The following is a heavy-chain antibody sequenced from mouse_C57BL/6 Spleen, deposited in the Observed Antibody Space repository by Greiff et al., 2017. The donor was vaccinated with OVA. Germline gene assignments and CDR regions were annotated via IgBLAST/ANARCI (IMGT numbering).Heavy chain of an antibody. J-gene: IGHJ2*01. D-gene: IGHD2-1*01. Sequence: QVPLQQPGAELVRPGSSVKLSCKASGYTFTSYWMHWVKPRPIQGLELIGNIDPSDSETHYNQKFKDKATLTVDKSSSTVYMQLSSLTSEDSAVYYCARKGWGYYDFDYWGQGTTLTVSS. CDR3: ARKGWGYYDFDY. V-gene: IGHV1-52*01. CDR1: GYTFTSYW. CDR2: IDPSDSET.